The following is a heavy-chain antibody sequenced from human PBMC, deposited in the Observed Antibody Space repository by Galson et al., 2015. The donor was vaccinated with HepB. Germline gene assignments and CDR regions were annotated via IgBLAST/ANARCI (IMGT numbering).Heavy chain of an antibody. CDR3: ARASGSYPHDSLDFDY. CDR1: GYTFTGYH. D-gene: IGHD1-26*01. Sequence: SVKVSCKASGYTFTGYHMHWVRQAPGQGLEWMGWINPNSGGTNYAQKFQGRVTMTRDTSISTAYMELSRLRSDDTAVYYCARASGSYPHDSLDFDYWGQGTLVTVSS. J-gene: IGHJ4*02. CDR2: INPNSGGT. V-gene: IGHV1-2*02.